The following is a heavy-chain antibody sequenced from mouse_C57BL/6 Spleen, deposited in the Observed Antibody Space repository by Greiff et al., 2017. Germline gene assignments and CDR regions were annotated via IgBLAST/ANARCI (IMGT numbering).Heavy chain of an antibody. J-gene: IGHJ3*01. V-gene: IGHV14-2*01. CDR1: GFNIKDYY. CDR3: ARSPLLTPWFAY. Sequence: DVKLQESGAELVKPGASVKLSCTASGFNIKDYYMHWVKQRTEQGLEWIGRIDPEDGETKYAPKFQGKATITADTSSNTAYLQLSSLTSEDTAVYYCARSPLLTPWFAYWGQGTLVTVSA. D-gene: IGHD4-1*01. CDR2: IDPEDGET.